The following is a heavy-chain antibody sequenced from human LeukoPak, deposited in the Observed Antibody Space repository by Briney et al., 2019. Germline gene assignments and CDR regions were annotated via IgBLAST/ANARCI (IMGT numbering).Heavy chain of an antibody. CDR1: GGTFSSYA. CDR2: IIPIFGTA. V-gene: IGHV1-69*05. J-gene: IGHJ4*02. CDR3: ARGKMEYYYDSSGYLDY. D-gene: IGHD3-22*01. Sequence: GSSVKVSCKASGGTFSSYAISWVRQAPGQGLEWMGGIIPIFGTANYAQKFQGRVTITTGESTSTAYMELSSLRSEDTAVYYCARGKMEYYYDSSGYLDYWGQGTLVTVSS.